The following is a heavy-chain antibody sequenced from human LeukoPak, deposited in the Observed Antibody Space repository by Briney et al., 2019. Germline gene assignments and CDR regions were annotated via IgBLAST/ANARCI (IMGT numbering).Heavy chain of an antibody. J-gene: IGHJ4*02. CDR3: ARDLDSSGYAY. CDR2: INPNSGGT. D-gene: IGHD3-22*01. Sequence: ASVKVSCKASGYTFTGYYMHWVRQAPGQGLEWMGWINPNSGGTNYAQKFQGRVTMTRDTSTSTVYMELSSLRSEDTAVYYCARDLDSSGYAYWGQGTLVTVSS. CDR1: GYTFTGYY. V-gene: IGHV1-2*02.